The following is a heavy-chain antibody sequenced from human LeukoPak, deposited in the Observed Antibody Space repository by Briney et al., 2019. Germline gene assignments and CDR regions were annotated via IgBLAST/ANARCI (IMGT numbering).Heavy chain of an antibody. CDR2: IYYSGST. D-gene: IGHD3-10*01. J-gene: IGHJ3*02. CDR1: GGSISSGGYY. Sequence: SQTLSLTCTVSGGSISSGGYYWSWIRQHPGKGLEWIGYIYYSGSTYYNPSLKSRVTISVDTSKNQFSLKLSSVTAAGTAGYSCATDLGFGELFADALDIWGQGRMVTVSS. CDR3: ATDLGFGELFADALDI. V-gene: IGHV4-31*03.